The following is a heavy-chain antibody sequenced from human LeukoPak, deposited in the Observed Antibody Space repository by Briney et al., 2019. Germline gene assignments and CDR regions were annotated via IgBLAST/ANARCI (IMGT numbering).Heavy chain of an antibody. CDR2: ISSSGSTI. Sequence: PGGSLRLSCAASGFTFSDYYMSWIRQAPGKGLEWVSYISSSGSTIYYADSVKGRFTISRDNAKNSLYLQMNSLRAEDTALYYCAKGGYNWNDDQDGFDYWGQGTLVTVSS. D-gene: IGHD1-1*01. CDR3: AKGGYNWNDDQDGFDY. J-gene: IGHJ4*02. V-gene: IGHV3-11*01. CDR1: GFTFSDYY.